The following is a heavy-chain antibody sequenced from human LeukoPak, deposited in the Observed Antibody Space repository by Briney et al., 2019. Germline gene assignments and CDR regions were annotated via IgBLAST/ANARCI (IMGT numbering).Heavy chain of an antibody. D-gene: IGHD5-24*01. CDR2: ISYDGSNK. V-gene: IGHV3-30*03. CDR1: GFTFSSYG. Sequence: GGSLRLSCAASGFTFSSYGMHWVRQAPGKGLEWVAVISYDGSNKYYADSVKGRFTISRDNSKNTLYLQMNSLRAEDTAVYYCARSPGPMPASTIYYFDYWGQGALVTVSA. J-gene: IGHJ4*02. CDR3: ARSPGPMPASTIYYFDY.